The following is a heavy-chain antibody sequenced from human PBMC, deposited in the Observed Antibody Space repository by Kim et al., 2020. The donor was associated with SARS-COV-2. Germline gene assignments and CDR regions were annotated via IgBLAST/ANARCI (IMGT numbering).Heavy chain of an antibody. J-gene: IGHJ4*02. CDR3: AREGVYGSGSYWDY. D-gene: IGHD3-10*01. V-gene: IGHV1-69*04. CDR2: IIPILGIA. CDR1: GGTFSSYA. Sequence: SVKVSCKASGGTFSSYAISWVRQAPGQGLEWMGRIIPILGIANYAQKFQGRVTITADKSTSTAYMELSSLRSEDTAVYYFAREGVYGSGSYWDYWGQGTLVTVSS.